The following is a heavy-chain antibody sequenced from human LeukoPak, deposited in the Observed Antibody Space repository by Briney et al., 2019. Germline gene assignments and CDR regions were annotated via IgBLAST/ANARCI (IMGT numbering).Heavy chain of an antibody. D-gene: IGHD2-2*01. Sequence: SETLSLTCTVSGGSISSSSYYWGWIRQPPGKGLEWIGSIYYSGSTYYNPSLKSRVTISVDTSKNQFSLKLSSVTAADTAVYYCARRADIVVVPAARESLPLGYYYYYMDVWGKGTTVTVSS. J-gene: IGHJ6*03. CDR2: IYYSGST. V-gene: IGHV4-39*01. CDR3: ARRADIVVVPAARESLPLGYYYYYMDV. CDR1: GGSISSSSYY.